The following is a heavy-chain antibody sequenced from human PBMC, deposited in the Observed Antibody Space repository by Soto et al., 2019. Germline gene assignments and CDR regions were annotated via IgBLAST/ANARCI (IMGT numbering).Heavy chain of an antibody. CDR1: GFTFSNYG. V-gene: IGHV3-33*01. CDR2: IWYDVSNK. Sequence: QVQLGESGGGEVRPGRALRLACVASGFTFSNYGMHWVRQASGKGLEWVAIIWYDVSNKYYTDSVKGRFTISRDNSNNTLYLQMNSLRAEVKAVFYCARPLYQRSSNLIDLWGQGTTVTVSS. J-gene: IGHJ6*02. D-gene: IGHD6-13*01. CDR3: ARPLYQRSSNLIDL.